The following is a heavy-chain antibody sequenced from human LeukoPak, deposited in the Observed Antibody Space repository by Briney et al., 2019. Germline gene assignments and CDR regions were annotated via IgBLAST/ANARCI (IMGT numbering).Heavy chain of an antibody. CDR2: ISWDGGST. Sequence: GGSLRLSCAASGFTFDDYTMHWVRQAPGKGLEWVSLISWDGGSTYYADSVKGRFTISRDNAKNSLYLQMNSLRAEDTALYYCAKAQTAMVTGSYFDYWGQGTLVIVSS. CDR3: AKAQTAMVTGSYFDY. CDR1: GFTFDDYT. J-gene: IGHJ4*02. V-gene: IGHV3-43*01. D-gene: IGHD5-18*01.